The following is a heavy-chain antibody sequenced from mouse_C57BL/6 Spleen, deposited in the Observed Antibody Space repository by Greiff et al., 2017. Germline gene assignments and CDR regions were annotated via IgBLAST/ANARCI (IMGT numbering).Heavy chain of an antibody. CDR2: INPSSGST. CDR3: ARSSPYAMDD. V-gene: IGHV1-4*01. D-gene: IGHD1-1*01. J-gene: IGHJ4*01. Sequence: QVQLQQSGAELARPGASVKMSCKASGYTFTSYTMHWVKQRPGQGLEWIGYINPSSGSTKYNQKFKDKATLTAAKSSSTAYMQLSSLTSEDSAVEYCARSSPYAMDDGGQGTSVTVSS. CDR1: GYTFTSYT.